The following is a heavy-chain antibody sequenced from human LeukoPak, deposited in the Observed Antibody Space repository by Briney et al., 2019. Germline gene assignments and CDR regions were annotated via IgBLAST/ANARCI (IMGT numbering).Heavy chain of an antibody. CDR1: GYTFTSYA. J-gene: IGHJ4*02. D-gene: IGHD3-22*01. CDR3: ARGWLLLIYDY. V-gene: IGHV1-3*01. Sequence: ASVTVSCTASGYTFTSYAMHWVRQAPGQRLEWMGWINAGNGNTKYSQKFQGRVTITRDTSASTAYMELSSLRSEDTAVYCCARGWLLLIYDYWGQGTLVTVSS. CDR2: INAGNGNT.